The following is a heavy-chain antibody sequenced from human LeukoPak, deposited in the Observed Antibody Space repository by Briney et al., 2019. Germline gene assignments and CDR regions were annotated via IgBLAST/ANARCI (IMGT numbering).Heavy chain of an antibody. CDR3: ARDWFRSSSGYYYDWFDP. J-gene: IGHJ5*02. Sequence: ASVKVSCKASGYTFTGYYMHWVRQAPGQGLEWTGWINPNSGGTNYAQKFQGRVAMTRDTSISTAYMELSRLRSDDTAVYYCARDWFRSSSGYYYDWFDPWGQGTPVTVSS. D-gene: IGHD3-22*01. CDR2: INPNSGGT. V-gene: IGHV1-2*02. CDR1: GYTFTGYY.